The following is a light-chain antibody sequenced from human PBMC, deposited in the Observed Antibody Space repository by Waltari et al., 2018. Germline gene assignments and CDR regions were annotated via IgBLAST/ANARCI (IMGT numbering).Light chain of an antibody. CDR2: AAS. CDR1: QGISSY. CDR3: QQLNSYPLT. Sequence: DIQLTQSPSFLSASVGDRVTITCRASQGISSYLVWYQQKPGKAPKLLIYAASTLQSGVPSRFSGSGSWTEFTLTISSLQPEDFATYYCQQLNSYPLTFGGGTKVEIK. V-gene: IGKV1-9*01. J-gene: IGKJ4*01.